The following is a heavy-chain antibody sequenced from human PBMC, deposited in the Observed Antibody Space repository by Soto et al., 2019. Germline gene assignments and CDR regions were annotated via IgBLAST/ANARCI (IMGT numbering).Heavy chain of an antibody. CDR3: ARGGDYGDYGDWFDP. D-gene: IGHD4-17*01. V-gene: IGHV1-69*02. Sequence: QVQLVQSGAEVKKPGSSVKVSCKASGGTFSSYTISWVRQAPGQGLEWMGRLIPILGIANYAQKFQGRVTITADKSSSTAYMELSSLRSEDTAVYYCARGGDYGDYGDWFDPWGQGTLVTVSS. CDR1: GGTFSSYT. J-gene: IGHJ5*02. CDR2: LIPILGIA.